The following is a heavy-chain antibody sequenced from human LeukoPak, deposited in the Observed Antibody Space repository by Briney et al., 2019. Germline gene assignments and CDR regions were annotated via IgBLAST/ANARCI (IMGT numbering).Heavy chain of an antibody. D-gene: IGHD6-13*01. CDR1: GFTFSSYW. J-gene: IGHJ6*02. CDR3: ARRSSSWYLDLKSNGMDV. Sequence: PGGSLRLSCAASGFTFSSYWMSWVRQAPGKGLEWVSSISSSSSYIYYADSVKGRFTISRDNAKNSLYLQMNSLRAEDTAVYYCARRSSSWYLDLKSNGMDVWGQGTTVTVSS. V-gene: IGHV3-21*01. CDR2: ISSSSSYI.